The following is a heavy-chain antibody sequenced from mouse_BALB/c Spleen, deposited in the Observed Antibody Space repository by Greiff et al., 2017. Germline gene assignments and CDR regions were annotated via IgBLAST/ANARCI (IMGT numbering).Heavy chain of an antibody. Sequence: EVKVVESGTVLARPGASVKMSCKASGYTFTSYWMHWVKQRPGQGLEWIGAIYPGNSDTSYNQKFKGKAKLTAVTSTSTAYMELSSLTNEDSAVYYFTRSGIYDGYYAMDYWGQGTSVTVSS. CDR2: IYPGNSDT. CDR1: GYTFTSYW. CDR3: TRSGIYDGYYAMDY. D-gene: IGHD2-3*01. V-gene: IGHV1-5*01. J-gene: IGHJ4*01.